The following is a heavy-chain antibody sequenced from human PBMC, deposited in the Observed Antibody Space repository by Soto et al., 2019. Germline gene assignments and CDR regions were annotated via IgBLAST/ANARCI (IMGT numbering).Heavy chain of an antibody. CDR3: ARSGSWYSDY. V-gene: IGHV4-59*08. J-gene: IGHJ4*02. CDR1: GGSISSYY. Sequence: SETLSLTCTVSGGSISSYYWSWIRQPPGKGLEWIGYIYYSGSTNYNSSLKSRVTISVDTSKNQFSLKLSSVTAADTAVYYCARSGSWYSDYWGQGILVTVSS. CDR2: IYYSGST. D-gene: IGHD6-13*01.